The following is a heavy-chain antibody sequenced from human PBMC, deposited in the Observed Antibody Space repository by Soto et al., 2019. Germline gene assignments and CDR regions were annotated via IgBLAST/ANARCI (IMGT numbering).Heavy chain of an antibody. CDR3: AKGGSGNYLTYYYYYGMDV. CDR2: ISYDGNNK. J-gene: IGHJ6*02. V-gene: IGHV3-30*18. D-gene: IGHD3-22*01. CDR1: GFSLSNNG. Sequence: PGGSLRLSCAASGFSLSNNGMHWVRQAPGKGLEWVAVISYDGNNKYYADSVKGRFTISRDNSKNTVYLEMNNLRAEDTAMYYCAKGGSGNYLTYYYYYGMDVWGQGTTVTSP.